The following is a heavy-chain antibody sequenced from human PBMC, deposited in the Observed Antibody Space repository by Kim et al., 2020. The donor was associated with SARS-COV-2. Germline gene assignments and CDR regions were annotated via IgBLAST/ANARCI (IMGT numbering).Heavy chain of an antibody. D-gene: IGHD6-19*01. CDR2: TYYRSKWYN. CDR3: ARAGGYSSGHSYYYGMDV. Sequence: SQTLSLTCAISGDSVSSNSAAWNWIRQSPSRGLEWLGRTYYRSKWYNDYAVSMKSRITINPDTSKNQFSLQLNSVTPEDTAVYYCARAGGYSSGHSYYYGMDVWGQGTTVTVSS. V-gene: IGHV6-1*01. CDR1: GDSVSSNSAA. J-gene: IGHJ6*02.